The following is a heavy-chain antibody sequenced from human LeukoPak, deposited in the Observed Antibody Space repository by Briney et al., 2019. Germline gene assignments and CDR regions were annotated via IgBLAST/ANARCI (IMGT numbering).Heavy chain of an antibody. V-gene: IGHV3-43*01. J-gene: IGHJ5*02. CDR2: ITWDGEST. Sequence: GGSLRLSCATSGFTFDDYSIHWVRQAPGKGLEWVCLITWDGESTYYEDSVKGRFTISRDNRKKSLFLEMSSLRSEDSALYYCARDFGPRNWKFDFWFDPRGQGTLVTDSS. D-gene: IGHD1-1*01. CDR3: ARDFGPRNWKFDFWFDP. CDR1: GFTFDDYS.